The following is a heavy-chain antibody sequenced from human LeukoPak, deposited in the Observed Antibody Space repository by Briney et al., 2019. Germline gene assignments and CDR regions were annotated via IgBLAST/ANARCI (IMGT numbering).Heavy chain of an antibody. CDR3: ARGIAVAGTLYYFDY. CDR2: INHSGST. D-gene: IGHD6-19*01. V-gene: IGHV4-34*01. Sequence: SETLSLTCAVYGGSFSGYYWSWIRQPPGKGLEWIGEINHSGSTNYNPSLMSRVTISVDTSKNQFSLKLSSVTAADTAVYYCARGIAVAGTLYYFDYWGQGTLVTVSS. CDR1: GGSFSGYY. J-gene: IGHJ4*02.